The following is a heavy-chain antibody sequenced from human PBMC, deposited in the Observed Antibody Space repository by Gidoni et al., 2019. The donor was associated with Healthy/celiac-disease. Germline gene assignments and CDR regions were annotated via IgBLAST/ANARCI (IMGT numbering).Heavy chain of an antibody. V-gene: IGHV3-49*04. D-gene: IGHD3-9*01. CDR3: TRVAEVKTTYYDILTGYYSYYFDY. CDR1: GFTFGDYA. Sequence: EVQLVESGGGLVQPGRSLRLSCTASGFTFGDYAMSLVRQAPGKGLEWVGFIRSKAYGGTTEYAASVKGRFTISRDDSKSIAYLQMNSLKTEDTAVYYCTRVAEVKTTYYDILTGYYSYYFDYWGQGTLVTVSS. CDR2: IRSKAYGGTT. J-gene: IGHJ4*02.